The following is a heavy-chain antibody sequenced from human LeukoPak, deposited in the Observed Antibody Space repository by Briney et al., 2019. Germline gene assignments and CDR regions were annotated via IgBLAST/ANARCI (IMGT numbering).Heavy chain of an antibody. CDR3: AEDPSLEGWRDSGYYFDY. CDR2: IRYDGSNK. J-gene: IGHJ4*02. D-gene: IGHD1-26*01. Sequence: GGSLRLSCAASGFTFSSYGMHWVRQAPGKGLEWVAFIRYDGSNKYYADSVKGRFTISRDNSKNTLYLQMNSLRAEDTAVYYCAEDPSLEGWRDSGYYFDYWGQGTLVTVSS. V-gene: IGHV3-30*02. CDR1: GFTFSSYG.